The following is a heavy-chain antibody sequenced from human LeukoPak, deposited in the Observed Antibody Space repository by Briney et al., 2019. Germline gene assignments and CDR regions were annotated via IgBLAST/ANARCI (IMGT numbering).Heavy chain of an antibody. CDR3: AGVGPSYYYYYMDA. Sequence: PGGSLRLSCSASGFTFSSSWMTWVRQAPGKGLEWVANIKQDGSEQYTADSLKGRFTISRDNDKKLVFLQMNSLRVDDTAVYYCAGVGPSYYYYYMDAWGNGTTVIVSS. J-gene: IGHJ6*03. V-gene: IGHV3-7*01. CDR1: GFTFSSSW. CDR2: IKQDGSEQ.